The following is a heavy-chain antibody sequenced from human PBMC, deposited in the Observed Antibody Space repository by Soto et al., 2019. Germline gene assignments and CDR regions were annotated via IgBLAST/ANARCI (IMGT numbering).Heavy chain of an antibody. D-gene: IGHD3-22*01. J-gene: IGHJ4*02. CDR2: ISGSGGST. CDR1: GFTFSSYA. Sequence: GGSLRLSCAASGFTFSSYAMSWVRQAPGKGLEWVSAISGSGGSTYYADSVKGRFTISRDNSKNTLYLQMNSLRAEDTAVYYCAKDTIRYYYDSSSYYRLDYWGRGTLVTVSS. V-gene: IGHV3-23*01. CDR3: AKDTIRYYYDSSSYYRLDY.